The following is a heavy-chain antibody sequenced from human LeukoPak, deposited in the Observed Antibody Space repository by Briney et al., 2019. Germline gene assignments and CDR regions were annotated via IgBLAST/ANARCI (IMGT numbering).Heavy chain of an antibody. D-gene: IGHD6-6*01. CDR2: IYWNDDK. CDR1: GFSLSTSGVG. Sequence: SGPTLVKPTQTLTLTCTFSGFSLSTSGVGVGWIRQPPGKALEWLALIYWNDDKRYSPSLKSRLTITKDTSKNQVVLTMTNMDPVDTATYYCAHREYSCSLKEAFDYWGQGTLVTVSS. CDR3: AHREYSCSLKEAFDY. J-gene: IGHJ4*02. V-gene: IGHV2-5*01.